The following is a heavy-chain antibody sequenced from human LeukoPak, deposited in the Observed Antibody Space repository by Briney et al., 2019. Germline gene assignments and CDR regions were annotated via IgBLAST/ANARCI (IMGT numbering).Heavy chain of an antibody. Sequence: GRSLRLSCAASGFTFSSYGMHWVRQAPGKGLEWVAVISYDGSNKYHADSVKGRFTISRDNSKNTVYLQMNSLRAEDTAVYYCAKPLTGVSSDYFDYWGQGTLVTVSS. CDR3: AKPLTGVSSDYFDY. V-gene: IGHV3-30*18. CDR2: ISYDGSNK. D-gene: IGHD7-27*01. CDR1: GFTFSSYG. J-gene: IGHJ4*02.